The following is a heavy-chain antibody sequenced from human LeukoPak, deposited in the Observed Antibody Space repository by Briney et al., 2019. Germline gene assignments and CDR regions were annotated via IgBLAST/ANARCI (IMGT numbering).Heavy chain of an antibody. CDR1: GFTFSSYS. V-gene: IGHV3-21*01. CDR2: ISSSSSYI. D-gene: IGHD2-2*02. J-gene: IGHJ6*02. CDR3: APYCSSTSCYSHGMDV. Sequence: GGSLRLSCAASGFTFSSYSMNWVRQAPGKGLEWVSSISSSSSYIYYADSVKGRFTISRDNAKNSLYLQMNSLRAEDTAVYYCAPYCSSTSCYSHGMDVWGQGTTVTVSS.